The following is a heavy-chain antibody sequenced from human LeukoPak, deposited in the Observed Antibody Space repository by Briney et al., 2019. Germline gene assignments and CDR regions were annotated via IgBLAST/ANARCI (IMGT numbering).Heavy chain of an antibody. Sequence: PGGSLRLSCAASGFTFDDYGMSWVRQAPGKGLEWVSAISGSGGSTYYADSVKGRFTISRDNSKNTLYLQMNSLRAEDTAVYYCAKGSGGKKGIQLWLDPNYYYYMDVWGKGTTVTVSS. CDR3: AKGSGGKKGIQLWLDPNYYYYMDV. V-gene: IGHV3-23*01. D-gene: IGHD5-18*01. CDR2: ISGSGGST. CDR1: GFTFDDYG. J-gene: IGHJ6*03.